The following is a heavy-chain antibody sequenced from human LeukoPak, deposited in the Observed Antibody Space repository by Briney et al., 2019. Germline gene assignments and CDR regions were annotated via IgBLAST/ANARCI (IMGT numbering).Heavy chain of an antibody. CDR3: ATVAVGSSSSGNASYYYYGMDV. CDR2: FDPEDGET. D-gene: IGHD6-6*01. CDR1: GYTLTELS. J-gene: IGHJ6*02. Sequence: ASVKVSCKVSGYTLTELSMHWVRQAPGKGLEWMGGFDPEDGETIYAQKFQGRVTMTEDTSTDTAYMELSSLRSEDTAVYYCATVAVGSSSSGNASYYYYGMDVWGQGTTVTVSS. V-gene: IGHV1-24*01.